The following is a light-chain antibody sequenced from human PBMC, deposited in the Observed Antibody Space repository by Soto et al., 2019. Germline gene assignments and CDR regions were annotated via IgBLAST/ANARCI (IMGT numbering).Light chain of an antibody. J-gene: IGKJ1*01. Sequence: EIVMTQSPATLSVSPGERATLSCRASQSVSSNLAWYQQKPGQAPRLLIYGASARPTGIPARFSGSGSGTEFTLTISSLQSEDFAVYYCQQYNDWPRTFGQGTKVEFK. CDR2: GAS. CDR1: QSVSSN. V-gene: IGKV3-15*01. CDR3: QQYNDWPRT.